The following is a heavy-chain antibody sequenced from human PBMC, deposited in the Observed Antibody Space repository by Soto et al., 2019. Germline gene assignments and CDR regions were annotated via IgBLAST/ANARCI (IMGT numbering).Heavy chain of an antibody. CDR1: GGSISSGGYS. CDR2: IYHSGST. D-gene: IGHD3-10*01. CDR3: ASGGWFGELSTPFDY. J-gene: IGHJ4*02. Sequence: KPSETLSLTCAVSGGSISSGGYSWSWIRQPPGKGLEWIGYIYHSGSTYYNPSLKSRVTISVDRSKNQFSLKLSSVTAADTAVYYCASGGWFGELSTPFDYWGQGTLVTVSS. V-gene: IGHV4-30-2*01.